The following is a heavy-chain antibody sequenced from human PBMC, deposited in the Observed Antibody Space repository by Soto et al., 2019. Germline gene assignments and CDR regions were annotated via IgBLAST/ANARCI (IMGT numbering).Heavy chain of an antibody. CDR3: ASPHPYGDFGY. J-gene: IGHJ4*02. Sequence: SETLSLTCTVSGGSISSGDYYWSWIRQPPGKGLEWIGYIYYSGSTYYNPSLKRRVTISVDTSKNQFSLKLSSVTAADTAVYYCASPHPYGDFGYWGQGTLVTVSS. V-gene: IGHV4-30-4*01. CDR2: IYYSGST. CDR1: GGSISSGDYY. D-gene: IGHD4-17*01.